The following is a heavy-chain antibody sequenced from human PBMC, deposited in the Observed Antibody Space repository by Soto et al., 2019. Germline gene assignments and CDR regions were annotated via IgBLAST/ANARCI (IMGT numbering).Heavy chain of an antibody. J-gene: IGHJ3*02. CDR1: GFTFSSYA. CDR2: ISGSGGST. V-gene: IGHV3-23*01. Sequence: GGSLRLSCAASGFTFSSYAMSWVRQAPGKGLEWVSAISGSGGSTYYADSVKGRFTISRDNSKNTLYLQMNSLRAEDTAVYYCAKDQFYYYGSGSYPYDAFDIWGQGTMVTVSS. D-gene: IGHD3-10*01. CDR3: AKDQFYYYGSGSYPYDAFDI.